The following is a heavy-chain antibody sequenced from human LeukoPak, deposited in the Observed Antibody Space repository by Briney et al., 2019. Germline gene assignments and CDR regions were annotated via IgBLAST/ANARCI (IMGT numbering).Heavy chain of an antibody. CDR1: GFTVSSNY. D-gene: IGHD4-23*01. Sequence: GGSLRLSCAASGFTVSSNYMSWVRQAPGKGLEWVSVIYSGGSTYYADSVKGRFTISRDNSKNTLYLQMNGLRAEDTAVYYCARASDYGGPQGPYFDYWGQGTLVTVSS. CDR3: ARASDYGGPQGPYFDY. CDR2: IYSGGST. J-gene: IGHJ4*02. V-gene: IGHV3-66*01.